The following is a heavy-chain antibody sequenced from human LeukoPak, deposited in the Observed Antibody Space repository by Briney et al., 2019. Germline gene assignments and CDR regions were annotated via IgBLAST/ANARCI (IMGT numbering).Heavy chain of an antibody. CDR1: GGTFTSYA. Sequence: APVKVSCKASGGTFTSYAISWVRQAPGQGLEWVGGIIPIFGTANYAQKFQGRVTITADESTSTAYMELSSLRSEDTAVYYCARETYSSGWYGWSDPWGQGTLVTVSS. CDR3: ARETYSSGWYGWSDP. CDR2: IIPIFGTA. J-gene: IGHJ5*02. D-gene: IGHD6-19*01. V-gene: IGHV1-69*13.